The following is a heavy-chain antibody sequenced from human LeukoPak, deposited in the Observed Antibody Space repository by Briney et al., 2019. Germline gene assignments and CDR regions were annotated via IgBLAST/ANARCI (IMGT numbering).Heavy chain of an antibody. CDR1: GFTFSSYA. J-gene: IGHJ3*02. Sequence: HPGGSLRLSCAASGFTFSSYAMSWVRQAPGKGLEWVSVISDSGGSTYYADSVKGRFTISRDNSKNTLYLQMNSLRAEDTAVYYCAKRRNYAFDMWGQGTMVIVSS. CDR3: AKRRNYAFDM. V-gene: IGHV3-23*01. CDR2: ISDSGGST. D-gene: IGHD1-14*01.